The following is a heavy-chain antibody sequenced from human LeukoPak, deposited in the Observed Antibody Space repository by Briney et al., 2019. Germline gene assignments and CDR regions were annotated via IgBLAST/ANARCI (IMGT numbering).Heavy chain of an antibody. Sequence: PSETLSLTCTVSGGSISSYYWSWIRQPPGKGLEWIGYIYYSGSTNYNPSLKSRVTISVDTSKNQFSLKLSSVTAADTAVYYCARALITMVRGVIITSTFDYWGQGTLVTVSS. CDR1: GGSISSYY. CDR3: ARALITMVRGVIITSTFDY. D-gene: IGHD3-10*01. V-gene: IGHV4-59*01. CDR2: IYYSGST. J-gene: IGHJ4*02.